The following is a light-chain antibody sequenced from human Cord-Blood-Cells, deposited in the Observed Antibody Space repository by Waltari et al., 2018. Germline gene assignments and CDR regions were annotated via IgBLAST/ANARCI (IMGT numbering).Light chain of an antibody. V-gene: IGLV2-8*01. J-gene: IGLJ1*01. CDR2: EVS. CDR1: SSDVGGYNY. Sequence: QSALTPPPSASGSPGQPVTISCTGTSSDVGGYNYVSWYQQHPGKAPKLMIYEVSKRPSGVPDRFSGSKSGNTASLTVSGLQAEDEADYYCSSYAGSNNYVFGTGTKVTVL. CDR3: SSYAGSNNYV.